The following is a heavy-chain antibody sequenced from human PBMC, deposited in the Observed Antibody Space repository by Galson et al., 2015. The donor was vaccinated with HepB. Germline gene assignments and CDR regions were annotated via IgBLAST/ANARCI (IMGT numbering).Heavy chain of an antibody. CDR1: GFTFSDYA. V-gene: IGHV3-23*01. D-gene: IGHD2-21*01. CDR3: AKDVNQCGGDCYYYGLDV. CDR2: ISGSGRTT. Sequence: SLRLSCAVSGFTFSDYALTWVRQAPGKGLEWLSSISGSGRTTYYADSLKGRFAISRDKSKNIVYLQMNSLRVDDTAVYFCAKDVNQCGGDCYYYGLDVWGQGTTVTVSS. J-gene: IGHJ6*02.